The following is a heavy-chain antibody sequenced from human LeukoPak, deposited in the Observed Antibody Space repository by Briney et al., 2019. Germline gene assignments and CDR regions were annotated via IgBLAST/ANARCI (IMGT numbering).Heavy chain of an antibody. D-gene: IGHD2-21*02. J-gene: IGHJ3*02. Sequence: GGSLRLSCAASGFTFSSYSMNWVRQAPGKGLEWVSSISSSSSYIYYADSVKGRFTISRDNAKNSLYLQMNSLRAEDTAVYYCAIYCGGDCYYAFDIWGQGTMVTVSS. V-gene: IGHV3-21*01. CDR2: ISSSSSYI. CDR1: GFTFSSYS. CDR3: AIYCGGDCYYAFDI.